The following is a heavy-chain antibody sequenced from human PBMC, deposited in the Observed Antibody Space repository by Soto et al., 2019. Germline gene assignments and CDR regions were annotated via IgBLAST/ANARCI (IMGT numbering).Heavy chain of an antibody. D-gene: IGHD2-15*01. CDR1: GFTLSSYA. J-gene: IGHJ4*02. CDR3: ARDAHYCSGGSCYGFDY. CDR2: ISYDGSNK. Sequence: GSLRLACAASGFTLSSYAMHWVRQAPGKGLEWVAVISYDGSNKYYADSVKGRFTISRDNSKNTLYPQMNSLRAEDTAVYYCARDAHYCSGGSCYGFDYWGQGTLVTVSS. V-gene: IGHV3-30-3*01.